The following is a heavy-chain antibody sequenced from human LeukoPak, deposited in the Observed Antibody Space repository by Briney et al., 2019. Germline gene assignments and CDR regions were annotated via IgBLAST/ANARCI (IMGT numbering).Heavy chain of an antibody. CDR2: ISWDGGST. J-gene: IGHJ4*02. CDR1: GFTFDDYT. D-gene: IGHD3-3*01. Sequence: GGSLRLSCAASGFTFDDYTMHWVRQAPGKGLEWVSLISWDGGSTHYADSVKGRFTISRDNSKNSLYLQMNSLRTEDTALYYCVRYDFGYWGQGTLVTVSS. V-gene: IGHV3-43*01. CDR3: VRYDFGY.